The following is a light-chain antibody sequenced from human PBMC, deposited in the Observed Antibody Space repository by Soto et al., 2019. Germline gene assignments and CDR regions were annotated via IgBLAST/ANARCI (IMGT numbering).Light chain of an antibody. J-gene: IGKJ2*01. V-gene: IGKV3-20*01. Sequence: EIVLTQSPGTLSLSPGERATLSCRASRSVSSRYLAWYQQKPGQAPRLLIYGAASRATGIPDRFRGSGSGTDFTLTISRLEPEDFAVYHCHQYGYSPNTFGQGTKLESK. CDR1: RSVSSRY. CDR3: HQYGYSPNT. CDR2: GAA.